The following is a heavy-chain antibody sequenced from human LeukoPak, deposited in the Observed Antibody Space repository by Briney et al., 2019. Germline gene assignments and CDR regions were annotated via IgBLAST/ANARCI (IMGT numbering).Heavy chain of an antibody. CDR2: INHSGST. CDR3: ARVIGGGYSYGYGFAPHGFDY. D-gene: IGHD5-18*01. J-gene: IGHJ4*02. CDR1: GGSFSGYY. Sequence: SETLSLTCAVYGGSFSGYYWSWIRQPPGKGLEWIGEINHSGSTNYNPSLKSRVTISVDTSKNQFSLKLSSVTAADTAVYYCARVIGGGYSYGYGFAPHGFDYWGQGTLVTVSS. V-gene: IGHV4-34*01.